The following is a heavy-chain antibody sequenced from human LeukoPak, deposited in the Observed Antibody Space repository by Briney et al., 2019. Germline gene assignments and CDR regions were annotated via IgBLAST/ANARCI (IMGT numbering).Heavy chain of an antibody. CDR2: ISTNGGST. V-gene: IGHV3-64*04. J-gene: IGHJ4*02. CDR1: GFSFSSFA. D-gene: IGHD3-10*01. CDR3: AKEGGSGSYHDY. Sequence: GGSLRLSCSASGFSFSSFAMHWVRQAPGKGLEYVSAISTNGGSTYYADSVKGRFTISRDNSKNTLYLQMNSLRAEDTAVYYCAKEGGSGSYHDYWGQGTLVTVSS.